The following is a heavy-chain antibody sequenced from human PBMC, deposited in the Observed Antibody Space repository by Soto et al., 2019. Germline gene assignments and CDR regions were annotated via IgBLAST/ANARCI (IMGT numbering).Heavy chain of an antibody. Sequence: SETLSLTCTVSGGSISSYYWSWIRQPPGKGLEWIGYIYYSGSTNYNPSLRSRVTISVDTSKNQFSLELSSVTAADTAVYYCARHVRYCSAGSYYPDCWGQGTLVTVSS. CDR1: GGSISSYY. J-gene: IGHJ4*02. D-gene: IGHD2-15*01. V-gene: IGHV4-59*08. CDR3: ARHVRYCSAGSYYPDC. CDR2: IYYSGST.